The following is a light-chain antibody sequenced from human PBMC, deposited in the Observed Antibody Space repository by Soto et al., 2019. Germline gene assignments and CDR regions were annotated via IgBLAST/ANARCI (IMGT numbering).Light chain of an antibody. CDR2: DVS. Sequence: QSVLTQPASVSGSPGQSVTISCTGTSSDVGGYNYVSWYQQHPGKAPKFMIYDVSNRPSGVSTRFSGSKSGNTDSLTISGLQAEDEADYYCSSYTTGSTPVVFGGGTKLTVL. CDR3: SSYTTGSTPVV. J-gene: IGLJ2*01. V-gene: IGLV2-14*01. CDR1: SSDVGGYNY.